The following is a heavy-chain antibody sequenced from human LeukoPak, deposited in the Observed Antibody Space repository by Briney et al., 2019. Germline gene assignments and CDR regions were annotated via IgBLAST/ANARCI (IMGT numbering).Heavy chain of an antibody. V-gene: IGHV1-69*13. D-gene: IGHD2-15*01. J-gene: IGHJ6*02. CDR1: GGTFSSYA. CDR2: IIPICGTA. CDR3: ARYCSGGSCYSPAPSYGMDV. Sequence: GASVKVSFKASGGTFSSYAISWVRQAPGQGLEWMGGIIPICGTANYAQKFQGRVTITADESTSTAYMELSSLRSEDTAVYYCARYCSGGSCYSPAPSYGMDVWGQGTTVTVSS.